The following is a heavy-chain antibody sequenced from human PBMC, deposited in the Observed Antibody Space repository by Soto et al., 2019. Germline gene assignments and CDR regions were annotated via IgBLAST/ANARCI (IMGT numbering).Heavy chain of an antibody. D-gene: IGHD4-17*01. CDR3: ARGVGGDYAGDNYYYYYMDV. V-gene: IGHV1-8*01. J-gene: IGHJ6*03. CDR1: GYTFTSYD. CDR2: MNPNSGNT. Sequence: QVQLVQSGAEVKKPGASVKVSCKASGYTFTSYDINWVRQATGQGLEWMGWMNPNSGNTGYAQKFQGRVTMTRNTSISTAYMELSILRSEDTAVYYGARGVGGDYAGDNYYYYYMDVWGKGTTVTVSS.